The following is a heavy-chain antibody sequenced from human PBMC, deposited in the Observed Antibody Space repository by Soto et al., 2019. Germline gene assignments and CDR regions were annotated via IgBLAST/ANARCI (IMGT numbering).Heavy chain of an antibody. CDR2: IYKSTTT. CDR3: ARWRYCRTGRCFPNGFDS. J-gene: IGHJ5*01. Sequence: SETLSLTCSVSGDSISTVDYFWAWIRQPPGQALEYIGYIYKSTTTYYNPSFERRVAISLDTSKSRCFLTVISVTAADTAMYFCARWRYCRTGRCFPNGFDSWGQGTLVTVSS. D-gene: IGHD2-15*01. V-gene: IGHV4-30-4*02. CDR1: GDSISTVDYF.